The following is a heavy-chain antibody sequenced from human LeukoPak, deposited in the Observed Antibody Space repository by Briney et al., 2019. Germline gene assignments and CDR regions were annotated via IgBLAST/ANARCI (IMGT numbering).Heavy chain of an antibody. Sequence: PSETLSLTCTVSGGSISSYYWSWIRLPPGKGLGWIGYLFKSGNTNYSPSLKSRVTIFGDTSKNQFFLKLSSVTAADTAMYYCARARYVNSFYAFDIWGQGTLVTVSS. CDR1: GGSISSYY. D-gene: IGHD3-9*01. V-gene: IGHV4-59*01. CDR2: LFKSGNT. J-gene: IGHJ3*02. CDR3: ARARYVNSFYAFDI.